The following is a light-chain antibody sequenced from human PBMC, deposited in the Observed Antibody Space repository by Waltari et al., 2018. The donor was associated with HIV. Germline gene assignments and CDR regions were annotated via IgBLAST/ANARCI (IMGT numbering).Light chain of an antibody. J-gene: IGKJ2*02. Sequence: DIQMTQSPSTPSASVGDRGTTTCRASQSISTLVAWYQQKPGKAPKLLIYKASSLESGVPSMFSGTGSGAEFTLTISSLQPDDFATYYWQQYKSYCTFGQGTKLEIK. CDR1: QSISTL. V-gene: IGKV1-5*03. CDR3: QQYKSYCT. CDR2: KAS.